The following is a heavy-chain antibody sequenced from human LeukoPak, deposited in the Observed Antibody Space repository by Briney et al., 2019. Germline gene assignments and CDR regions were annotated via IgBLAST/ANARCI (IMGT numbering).Heavy chain of an antibody. CDR1: GYTFTGYY. CDR3: ARAPPDTGTFHY. D-gene: IGHD6-13*01. CDR2: INPNSGGT. J-gene: IGHJ4*02. V-gene: IGHV1-2*02. Sequence: GASVKVSCKASGYTFTGYYMHWVRQAPGQGLEWMGWINPNSGGTNYAQKFHGRVTMTRDTSISTAYMELSRLRSDDTAVYYCARAPPDTGTFHYWGQGTLVTVSS.